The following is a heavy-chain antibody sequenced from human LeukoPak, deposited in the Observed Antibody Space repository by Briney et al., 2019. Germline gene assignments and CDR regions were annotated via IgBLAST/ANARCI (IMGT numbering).Heavy chain of an antibody. CDR3: ARANALYCSSTSCLFDY. V-gene: IGHV1-2*02. Sequence: ASVKVSCKATGDTFTDYYIHWGRQAPGQGLEWMKWITPNSGGTYYAQNFHDRITLTRDTSISTAYMELSRLRSDDTAIYYCARANALYCSSTSCLFDYWGQGTLVTVSS. D-gene: IGHD2-2*01. CDR1: GDTFTDYY. J-gene: IGHJ4*02. CDR2: ITPNSGGT.